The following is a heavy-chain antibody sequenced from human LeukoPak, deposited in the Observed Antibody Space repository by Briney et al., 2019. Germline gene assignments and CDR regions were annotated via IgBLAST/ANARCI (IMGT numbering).Heavy chain of an antibody. CDR2: IYYSGST. V-gene: IGHV4-61*08. CDR1: GGSISSGGYS. J-gene: IGHJ5*02. D-gene: IGHD3-3*01. Sequence: SETLSLTCTVSGGSISSGGYSWSWIRQPPGKGLEWIGYIYYSGSTNYNPSLKSRVTISVDTSKNQFSLKLSSVTAADTAVYYCARHSDIQYYDFWSGSGYWFDPWGQGTLVTVSS. CDR3: ARHSDIQYYDFWSGSGYWFDP.